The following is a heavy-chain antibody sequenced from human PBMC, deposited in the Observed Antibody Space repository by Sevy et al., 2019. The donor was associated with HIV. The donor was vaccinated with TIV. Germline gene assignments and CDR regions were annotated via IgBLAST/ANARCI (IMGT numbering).Heavy chain of an antibody. Sequence: GGSLRLSCAASEFTFSSHAVSWVRQAPGKGPEWVSAISGNGENTHYADSVRGRFTISRDNFKNTLYLHMSTLRAEDTALYYCARDGRGISAFDIWGQGTMVTVSS. CDR3: ARDGRGISAFDI. CDR1: EFTFSSHA. CDR2: ISGNGENT. D-gene: IGHD3-3*02. V-gene: IGHV3-23*01. J-gene: IGHJ3*02.